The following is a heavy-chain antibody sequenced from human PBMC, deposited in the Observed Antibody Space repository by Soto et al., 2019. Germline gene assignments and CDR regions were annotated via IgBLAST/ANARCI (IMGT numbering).Heavy chain of an antibody. Sequence: SQTLSLTCAISGDSVSSNSAAWNWIRQSPSRGLEWLGRTYYRSKWYNDYAVSVKSRITINPDTSKNQFSLQLNSVTPEDTAVYYCARVVAVAGTPYYYYGMDVWGQGTTVTVYS. CDR2: TYYRSKWYN. J-gene: IGHJ6*01. V-gene: IGHV6-1*01. D-gene: IGHD6-19*01. CDR3: ARVVAVAGTPYYYYGMDV. CDR1: GDSVSSNSAA.